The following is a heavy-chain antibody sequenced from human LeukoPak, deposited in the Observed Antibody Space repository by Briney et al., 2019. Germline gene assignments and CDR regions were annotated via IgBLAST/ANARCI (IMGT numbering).Heavy chain of an antibody. D-gene: IGHD4-23*01. J-gene: IGHJ3*02. CDR2: ISYDGSNK. V-gene: IGHV3-30-3*01. CDR1: GFTFSSYA. Sequence: PGGSLRLSCAASGFTFSSYAMHWVRQAPGKGLEWGAVISYDGSNKYYADSVKGRFTISRDNSKNTLYLQMNSLRAEDTAVYYCARPSTVVHFEDAFDIWGQGTMVTVSS. CDR3: ARPSTVVHFEDAFDI.